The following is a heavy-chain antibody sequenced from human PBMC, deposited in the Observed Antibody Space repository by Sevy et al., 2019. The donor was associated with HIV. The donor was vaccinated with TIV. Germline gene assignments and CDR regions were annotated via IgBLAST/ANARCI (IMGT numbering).Heavy chain of an antibody. D-gene: IGHD1-1*01. CDR2: ISYDGSNE. CDR1: GFTFSSFF. V-gene: IGHV3-30-3*01. CDR3: ALERLSSNVAEYFQN. Sequence: RGSLRLSCAASGFTFSSFFMHWVRQAPGKGLEWVATISYDGSNEHYADSVKGRFTISRDNSKNALYLQMNSLRAEDTAVYYCALERLSSNVAEYFQNWGQGTLVTVSS. J-gene: IGHJ1*01.